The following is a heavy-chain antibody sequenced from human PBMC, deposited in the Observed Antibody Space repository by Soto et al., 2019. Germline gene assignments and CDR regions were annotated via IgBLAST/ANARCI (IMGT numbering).Heavy chain of an antibody. CDR3: ANGGYYGSGSFDY. CDR1: GFTFSSFW. D-gene: IGHD3-10*01. J-gene: IGHJ4*02. V-gene: IGHV3-74*01. CDR2: ASPDGTST. Sequence: EVQLVESGGGLVQPGGSLRLSCAASGFTFSSFWMHWVRQAPGKGLEWVSRASPDGTSTSYADSVKGRFTISRDNAKNTLYLQMNSLRAEDTAVHYCANGGYYGSGSFDYWGQGTLVTVSS.